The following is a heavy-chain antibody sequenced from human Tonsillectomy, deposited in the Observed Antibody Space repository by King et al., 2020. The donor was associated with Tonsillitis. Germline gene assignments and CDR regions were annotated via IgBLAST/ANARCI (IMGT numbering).Heavy chain of an antibody. Sequence: VQLVESGGGLVKPGGSLRLSCAASGFTFSSYSMNWVRQAPGKGLEWVSSISSSSSYIYYADSGKGRFTISRDNAKNSLYLQMNSLRAEDTAVYYCARSSGWYPPFDYWGQGTLVTVSS. J-gene: IGHJ4*02. CDR3: ARSSGWYPPFDY. CDR2: ISSSSSYI. V-gene: IGHV3-21*01. D-gene: IGHD6-19*01. CDR1: GFTFSSYS.